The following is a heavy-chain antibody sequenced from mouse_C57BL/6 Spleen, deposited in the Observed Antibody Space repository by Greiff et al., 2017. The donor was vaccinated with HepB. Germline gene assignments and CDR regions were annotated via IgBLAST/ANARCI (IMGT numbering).Heavy chain of an antibody. CDR3: AREGLRPGFAY. CDR2: IHPNSGST. CDR1: GYTFTSYW. J-gene: IGHJ3*01. Sequence: QVQLQQPGAELVKPGASVKLSCKASGYTFTSYWMHWVKQRPGQGLEWIGMIHPNSGSTNYNEKFKSKATLTVDNSSSTAYMQLSSLTSEDSAVYYCAREGLRPGFAYWGQGTLVTVSA. V-gene: IGHV1-64*01. D-gene: IGHD2-4*01.